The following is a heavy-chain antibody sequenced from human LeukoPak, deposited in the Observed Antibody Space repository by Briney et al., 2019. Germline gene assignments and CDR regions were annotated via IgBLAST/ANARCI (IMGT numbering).Heavy chain of an antibody. D-gene: IGHD2-15*01. CDR1: GGSISSYY. J-gene: IGHJ6*02. V-gene: IGHV4-59*08. Sequence: SETLSLTCAVSGGSISSYYWSWIRQPPGKGLEWIGYIYYSGSTNYNPSLKSRVPISVDTSKNQFSLKLRSVTAADTAVYYCARQVAAHFMDVWGQGTTVTVSS. CDR2: IYYSGST. CDR3: ARQVAAHFMDV.